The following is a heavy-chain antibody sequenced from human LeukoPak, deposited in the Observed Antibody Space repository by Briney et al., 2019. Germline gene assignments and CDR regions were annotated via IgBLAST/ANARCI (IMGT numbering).Heavy chain of an antibody. Sequence: GGSLRLSCAASGFSFSSYGMHWVRQASGKGLELVAFIRYDGNEKYYAGSVQGRFTVARDNAKNSVYLEMNSLRADDTAVYYCARSARLMKGVVEVTALDDWGQGTLVTVSS. CDR2: IRYDGNEK. J-gene: IGHJ4*02. CDR1: GFSFSSYG. D-gene: IGHD3-3*01. V-gene: IGHV3-30*02. CDR3: ARSARLMKGVVEVTALDD.